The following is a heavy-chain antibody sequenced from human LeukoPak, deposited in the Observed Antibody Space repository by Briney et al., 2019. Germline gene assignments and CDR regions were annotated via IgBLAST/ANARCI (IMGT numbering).Heavy chain of an antibody. V-gene: IGHV3-73*01. CDR2: IRSKANSYAT. Sequence: GESLRLSCAASGFTFSGSAMHWVRQASGKGLEWVGRIRSKANSYATAYAASVKGRFTISRDDSKNTAYLQMNSLKTEDTAVYYCTSLVPGIAVAGSTYYFDYWGQGTLVTVSS. CDR3: TSLVPGIAVAGSTYYFDY. D-gene: IGHD6-19*01. CDR1: GFTFSGSA. J-gene: IGHJ4*02.